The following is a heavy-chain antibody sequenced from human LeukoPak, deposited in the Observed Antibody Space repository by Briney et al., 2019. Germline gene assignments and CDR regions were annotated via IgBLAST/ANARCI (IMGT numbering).Heavy chain of an antibody. V-gene: IGHV5-51*01. Sequence: GESLQISCKGSGSSFTSFWIGWVRQLPGKGLEWMGIIYPGDSDTRYSPSFQGQVTISADKSISTAYLQWSSLKASDTAMYYCARQAYGSGSYSPHWGQGTLVTVSS. D-gene: IGHD3-10*01. CDR3: ARQAYGSGSYSPH. CDR1: GSSFTSFW. J-gene: IGHJ4*02. CDR2: IYPGDSDT.